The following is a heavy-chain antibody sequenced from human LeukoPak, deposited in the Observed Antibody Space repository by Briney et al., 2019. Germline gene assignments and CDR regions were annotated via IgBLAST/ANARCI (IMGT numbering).Heavy chain of an antibody. CDR3: ARGVSSSWLKYFDY. Sequence: GGSLRLSCAASGFTLSSFEMNWVRQAPGKGLEWVSYISSSGSTIYSADSVEGRFTVSRDNAKNSLYLQMNSLRAEDTAVYYCARGVSSSWLKYFDYWGQGTLVTVSS. D-gene: IGHD6-13*01. V-gene: IGHV3-48*03. CDR1: GFTLSSFE. CDR2: ISSSGSTI. J-gene: IGHJ4*02.